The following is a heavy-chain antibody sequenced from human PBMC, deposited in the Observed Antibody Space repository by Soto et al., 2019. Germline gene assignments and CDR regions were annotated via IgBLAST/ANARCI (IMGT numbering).Heavy chain of an antibody. Sequence: SETLSLTCTVSGTSMSGHFWSWMRQPPGKGLEWIGYGYYSGSTLYNPSLKSRVTISLDTSKNHFSLRLNSVTSADTAVYYCARGVYLSLVRNGWFDPWGQGTRVTVSS. J-gene: IGHJ5*02. CDR3: ARGVYLSLVRNGWFDP. V-gene: IGHV4-59*11. D-gene: IGHD3-10*01. CDR1: GTSMSGHF. CDR2: GYYSGST.